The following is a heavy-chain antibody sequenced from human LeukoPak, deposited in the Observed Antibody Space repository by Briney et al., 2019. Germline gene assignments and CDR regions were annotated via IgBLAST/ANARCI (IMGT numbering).Heavy chain of an antibody. V-gene: IGHV3-30*18. CDR3: AKVGGYSYYFDY. J-gene: IGHJ4*02. Sequence: GGSLRLSRAASGFTFSSYGMHWVRQAPGKGLEWVAVISYDGSNKYYADSVKGRFTISRDNSKNTLYLQMNSLRAEDTAVYYCAKVGGYSYYFDYWGQGTLVTVSS. CDR2: ISYDGSNK. D-gene: IGHD2-2*03. CDR1: GFTFSSYG.